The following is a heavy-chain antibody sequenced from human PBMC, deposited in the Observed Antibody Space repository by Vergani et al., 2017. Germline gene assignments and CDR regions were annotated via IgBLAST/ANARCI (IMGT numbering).Heavy chain of an antibody. D-gene: IGHD3-3*01. J-gene: IGHJ6*03. CDR1: GFTFSSYS. V-gene: IGHV3-21*01. CDR3: ARVGGADYDFWTQPYYYYYDMDV. CDR2: ISSSSSYI. Sequence: EVQLVESGGGLVKPGGSLRLSCAASGFTFSSYSMNWVRQAPGKGLEWVSSISSSSSYIYYADSVKGRFTISRDNAKNSLYLQMNSLSAEDTAVYYCARVGGADYDFWTQPYYYYYDMDVWGKGTTVTVSS.